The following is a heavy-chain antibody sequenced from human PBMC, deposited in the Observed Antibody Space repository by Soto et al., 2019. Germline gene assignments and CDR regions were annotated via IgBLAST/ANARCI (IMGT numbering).Heavy chain of an antibody. CDR2: ISYDGSNK. Sequence: SLRLSCAASGFTFSSYGMHWVRQAPGKGLEWVAVISYDGSNKYYADSVKGRFTTSRDNSKNTLYLQMNSLRAEDTAVYYCAKEMDYDFWSGYYPVNTYGMDVWGQGTTVTVSS. CDR1: GFTFSSYG. V-gene: IGHV3-30*18. J-gene: IGHJ6*02. D-gene: IGHD3-3*01. CDR3: AKEMDYDFWSGYYPVNTYGMDV.